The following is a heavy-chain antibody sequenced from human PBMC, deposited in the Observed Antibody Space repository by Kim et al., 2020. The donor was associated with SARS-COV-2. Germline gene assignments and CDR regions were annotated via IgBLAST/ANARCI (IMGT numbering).Heavy chain of an antibody. D-gene: IGHD6-6*01. CDR3: ARGLSEYSSPSYHY. V-gene: IGHV1-8*01. J-gene: IGHJ4*02. Sequence: AQKFQGRVTMTRNTSISTAYMELSSLRSEDTAVYYCARGLSEYSSPSYHYWGQGTLVTVSS.